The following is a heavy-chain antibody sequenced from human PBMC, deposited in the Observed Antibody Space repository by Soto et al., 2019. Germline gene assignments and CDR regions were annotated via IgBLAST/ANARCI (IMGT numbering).Heavy chain of an antibody. CDR3: ARDGGDGYKRVWFDP. D-gene: IGHD5-12*01. CDR2: IYYSGGT. CDR1: GVSISSARYY. V-gene: IGHV4-61*01. J-gene: IGHJ5*02. Sequence: PSETRSLPCPGSGVSISSARYYLIWILPPPGKGLEWIGYIYYSGGTNYNPSLKSRVTISVDTSKNQFSLKLSSVTAADTAVYYCARDGGDGYKRVWFDPWGQGNLVTGSA.